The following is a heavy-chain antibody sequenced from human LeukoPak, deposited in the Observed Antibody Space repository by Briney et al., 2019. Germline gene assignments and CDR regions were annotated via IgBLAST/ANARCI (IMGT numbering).Heavy chain of an antibody. D-gene: IGHD2-15*01. CDR2: INHSGGT. CDR3: GIDLVMVAATGYIWFDP. Sequence: SVTVSLTCAVYGGSFSGYYWRWLPQPRGQGRVGIGEINHSGGTNYNPFLKRRVTISVDTSKNQFSLKMSPVTAADTAVYYRGIDLVMVAATGYIWFDPWGDRTLGSVSS. V-gene: IGHV4-34*01. CDR1: GGSFSGYY. J-gene: IGHJ5*02.